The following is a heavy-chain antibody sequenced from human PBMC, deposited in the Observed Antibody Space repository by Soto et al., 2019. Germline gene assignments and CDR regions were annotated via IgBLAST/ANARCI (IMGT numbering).Heavy chain of an antibody. J-gene: IGHJ4*02. Sequence: QVQLIQSGAEVKKPGSSVKVSCKAYGGTFSRYAISWVRQAPGQGLEWMGGITPIFGTANYAQKFQGRVAITADESTRTSYMELRSLRSGDTAVYYCARGWGYETSDYYYAYWGQGTLITVSS. CDR2: ITPIFGTA. V-gene: IGHV1-69*01. CDR3: ARGWGYETSDYYYAY. D-gene: IGHD3-22*01. CDR1: GGTFSRYA.